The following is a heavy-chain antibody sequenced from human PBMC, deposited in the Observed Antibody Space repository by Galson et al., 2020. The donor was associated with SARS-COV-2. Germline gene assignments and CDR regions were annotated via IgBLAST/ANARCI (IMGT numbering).Heavy chain of an antibody. Sequence: SETLSLTCTVSGGSISSYYWSWIRQPPGKGLEWIGYIYYSGSTNYNPSLKSRVTISVDTSKNQFSLKLSSVTAADTAVYYCARVGRYFDWLSTPYFDYWGQGTLVTVSS. CDR3: ARVGRYFDWLSTPYFDY. CDR1: GGSISSYY. CDR2: IYYSGST. V-gene: IGHV4-59*01. J-gene: IGHJ4*02. D-gene: IGHD3-9*01.